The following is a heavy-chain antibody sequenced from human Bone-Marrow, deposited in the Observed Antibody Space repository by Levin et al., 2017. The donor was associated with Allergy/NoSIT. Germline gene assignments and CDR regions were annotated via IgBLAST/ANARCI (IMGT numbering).Heavy chain of an antibody. J-gene: IGHJ4*02. Sequence: GGSLRLSCTASGFRFSSAGMHWVRQPPGKGLEWVAFISYEGSQKDYADSVKGRFTISRDRSSDTVFLQMNSLRPEDTAVYYCAKNFKDYDYVWGSSWGDSWGQGTLVTVSS. CDR1: GFRFSSAG. CDR2: ISYEGSQK. D-gene: IGHD3-16*01. CDR3: AKNFKDYDYVWGSSWGDS. V-gene: IGHV3-30*18.